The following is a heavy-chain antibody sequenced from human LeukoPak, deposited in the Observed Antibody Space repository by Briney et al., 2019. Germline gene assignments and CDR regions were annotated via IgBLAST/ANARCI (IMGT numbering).Heavy chain of an antibody. CDR2: ISTVSTYT. CDR1: GFTFSDYS. J-gene: IGHJ6*03. V-gene: IGHV3-21*01. CDR3: ARDGSGFYLYNYMDV. Sequence: GGSLRLSCAPSGFTFSDYSMNWVRQAPGKGLEWVASISTVSTYTFYADSAKGRFTISRDNVRNSLYLQMSSLGAEDTAVYYCARDGSGFYLYNYMDVWGKGTTVTVSS. D-gene: IGHD6-25*01.